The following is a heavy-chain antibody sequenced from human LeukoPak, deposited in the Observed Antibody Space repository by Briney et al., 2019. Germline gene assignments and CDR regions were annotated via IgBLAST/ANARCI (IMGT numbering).Heavy chain of an antibody. D-gene: IGHD6-19*01. Sequence: ASVKVSCKASGYTFTDYYLHWVRQAPGQGLEWMGWINPNSGGTNYAQKFQGRVTMTRDTSVSTVYMELSRLTSDDTADYYCTRDKGWPAWGQGTLVTVSS. V-gene: IGHV1-2*02. CDR1: GYTFTDYY. CDR2: INPNSGGT. CDR3: TRDKGWPA. J-gene: IGHJ5*02.